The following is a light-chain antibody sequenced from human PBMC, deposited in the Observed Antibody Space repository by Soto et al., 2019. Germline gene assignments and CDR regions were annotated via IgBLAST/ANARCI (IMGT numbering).Light chain of an antibody. CDR3: QQYNSYSRT. J-gene: IGKJ1*01. Sequence: DLQMTQSPSTLSASVGDRVTITCRASQTITGWLAWCQQKPGKAPKLLIYDASSLESGVPSRFSGSGSGTEFTLTISSLQPDDFATYYCQQYNSYSRTFGQGTKVEIK. CDR1: QTITGW. V-gene: IGKV1-5*01. CDR2: DAS.